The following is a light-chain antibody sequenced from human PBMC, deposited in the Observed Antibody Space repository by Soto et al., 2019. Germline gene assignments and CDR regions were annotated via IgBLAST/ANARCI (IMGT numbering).Light chain of an antibody. CDR1: SSDVGSYNL. J-gene: IGLJ1*01. V-gene: IGLV2-23*02. CDR2: EVS. Sequence: QSALTQPASVSGSPGQSITISCTGTSSDVGSYNLVSWYQQHPGKAPKLMIYEVSKRPSGVSNRFSGSKSGNTASLTISGLQAEDDADYDCCSYAGSSTLGVFGTGTKVTGL. CDR3: CSYAGSSTLGV.